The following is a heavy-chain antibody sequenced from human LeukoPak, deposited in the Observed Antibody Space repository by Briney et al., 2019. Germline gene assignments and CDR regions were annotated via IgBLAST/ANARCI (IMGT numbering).Heavy chain of an antibody. V-gene: IGHV4-34*01. CDR1: GGSFSGYY. D-gene: IGHD2-2*01. CDR3: ASLGRKSYCSSTSCYRYYYYYMDV. CDR2: INHSGST. J-gene: IGHJ6*03. Sequence: SETLSLXCAVYGGSFSGYYWSWIRQPPGKGLEWIGEINHSGSTTYNPSLKSRVTISVDTSKNQFSLKLSSVTAADTAVYYCASLGRKSYCSSTSCYRYYYYYMDVWGKGTTVTVSS.